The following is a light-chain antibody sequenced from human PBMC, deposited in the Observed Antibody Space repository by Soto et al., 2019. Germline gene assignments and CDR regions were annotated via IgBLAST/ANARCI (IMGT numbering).Light chain of an antibody. CDR3: SSFEGSSVL. J-gene: IGLJ2*01. CDR2: EVT. CDR1: SSDVAGYNY. V-gene: IGLV2-8*01. Sequence: QSALTQPPSASGSPGQSVTISCTGTSSDVAGYNYVSWYQQHPGKAPKLMLFEVTKRPSGVPDRFSGSKSGNTASLTVSGLQAEDEADYYCSSFEGSSVLFGGGTKLTVL.